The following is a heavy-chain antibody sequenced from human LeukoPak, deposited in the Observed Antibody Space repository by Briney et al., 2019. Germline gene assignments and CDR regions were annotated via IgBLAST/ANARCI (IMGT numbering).Heavy chain of an antibody. CDR3: ARLYYYDSSGYYFDY. Sequence: GESLKTSCKGSGYSFTNYWIGWVRQMPGKGLEWMGIIYPGDSDTRYSPSFQGQVTISADKSISTAYLQWSSLKASDTAMYYCARLYYYDSSGYYFDYWGQGTLVTVSS. CDR1: GYSFTNYW. CDR2: IYPGDSDT. D-gene: IGHD3-22*01. V-gene: IGHV5-51*01. J-gene: IGHJ4*02.